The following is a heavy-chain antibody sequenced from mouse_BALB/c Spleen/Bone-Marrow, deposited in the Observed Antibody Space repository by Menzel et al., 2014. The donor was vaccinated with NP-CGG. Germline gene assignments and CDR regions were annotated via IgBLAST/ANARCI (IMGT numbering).Heavy chain of an antibody. CDR1: GFNIXDTY. Sequence: VQLQQSGAELVKPGASVKLSCTASGFNIXDTYMHWVKQRPEQGLEWIGRIDPANGNTKYDPKFQGKATITADTSSNTAYLQLSSLTSEDTAVYYCARSGYGSSLFAYWGQGTLVTVSA. CDR2: IDPANGNT. J-gene: IGHJ3*01. V-gene: IGHV14-3*02. CDR3: ARSGYGSSLFAY. D-gene: IGHD1-1*01.